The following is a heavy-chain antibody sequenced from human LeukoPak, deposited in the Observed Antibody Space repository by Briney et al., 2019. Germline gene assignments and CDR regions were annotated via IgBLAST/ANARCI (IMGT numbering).Heavy chain of an antibody. V-gene: IGHV3-30*03. D-gene: IGHD6-13*01. CDR1: GFTFSSNW. Sequence: GGSLRLSCAASGFTFSSNWMHWVRQAPGKGLQWVAVISYDGNRTYYADSMKGRFTISRDNSKNTLYLQMNSLRTEDTAVYYCARERIPGIVAAKDYWGQGILVTVSS. J-gene: IGHJ4*02. CDR3: ARERIPGIVAAKDY. CDR2: ISYDGNRT.